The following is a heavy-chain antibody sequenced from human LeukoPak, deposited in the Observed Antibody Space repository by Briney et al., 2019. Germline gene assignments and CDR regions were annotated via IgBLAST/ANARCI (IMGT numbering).Heavy chain of an antibody. Sequence: GGSLRLSCAASGFTFSSYAMSWVRQAPGKGLEWVSAISGSGGSTYYADSVKGRFTISRDNAKNSLYLQMNSLRAEDTAVYYCARDDADYYDSSGGDYWGQGTLVTVSS. V-gene: IGHV3-23*01. CDR2: ISGSGGST. J-gene: IGHJ4*02. CDR1: GFTFSSYA. D-gene: IGHD3-22*01. CDR3: ARDDADYYDSSGGDY.